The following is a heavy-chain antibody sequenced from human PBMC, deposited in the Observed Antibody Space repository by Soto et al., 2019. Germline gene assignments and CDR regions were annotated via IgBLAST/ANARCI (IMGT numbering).Heavy chain of an antibody. CDR2: ISSSSSYT. J-gene: IGHJ6*02. CDR1: GFTFSDYY. CDR3: ARDKVVPAATLSYYYYGMDV. D-gene: IGHD2-2*01. Sequence: GESLKISCAASGFTFSDYYMSWIRQAPGKGLEWVSYISSSSSYTNYADSVKGRFTISRDNAKNSLYLQMNSLRAEDTAVYYCARDKVVPAATLSYYYYGMDVWGQGTTVTVSS. V-gene: IGHV3-11*06.